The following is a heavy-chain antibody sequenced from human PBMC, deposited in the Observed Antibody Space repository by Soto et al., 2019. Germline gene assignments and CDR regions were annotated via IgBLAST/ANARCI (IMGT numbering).Heavy chain of an antibody. CDR1: GGSFSGYF. CDR2: INHSGTT. V-gene: IGHV4-34*01. CDR3: ARLRVSDFSSGYFRRCWFDS. Sequence: KPSETLSLTCAVNGGSFSGYFWTWIRQPPGKGLEWIGEINHSGTTKYNPSLKSRVTISVDTSKKNFSLNLTSVAAADTAVYYCARLRVSDFSSGYFRRCWFDSWGQGTLVTVSS. J-gene: IGHJ5*01. D-gene: IGHD3-3*01.